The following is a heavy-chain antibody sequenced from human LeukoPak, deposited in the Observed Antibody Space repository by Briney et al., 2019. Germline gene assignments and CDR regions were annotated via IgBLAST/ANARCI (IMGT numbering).Heavy chain of an antibody. V-gene: IGHV4-4*07. CDR1: GGSINSYY. D-gene: IGHD3-9*01. CDR3: ARHFEADFYFDY. Sequence: SETLSLTCSVSGGSINSYYWNWIRQPAGKGLEWIGRIYSSGSTNHNPSLKSRVTMSVDTSKNQFSLKLSSVTAADTAVYYCARHFEADFYFDYWGQGTLVTVSS. J-gene: IGHJ4*02. CDR2: IYSSGST.